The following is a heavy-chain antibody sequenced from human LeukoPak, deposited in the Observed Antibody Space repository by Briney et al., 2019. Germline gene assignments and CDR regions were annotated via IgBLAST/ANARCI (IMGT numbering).Heavy chain of an antibody. Sequence: ASVKVSCKASGYTFTSYYMHWVRQAPGQGLEWMGIINPSGGSTSYAQKFQGRVTMTRDTFTSTVYMELSSLRSEDTAVYYCAIVFADNWFDPWGQGTLVTVSS. D-gene: IGHD2-21*01. CDR1: GYTFTSYY. J-gene: IGHJ5*02. CDR2: INPSGGST. CDR3: AIVFADNWFDP. V-gene: IGHV1-46*01.